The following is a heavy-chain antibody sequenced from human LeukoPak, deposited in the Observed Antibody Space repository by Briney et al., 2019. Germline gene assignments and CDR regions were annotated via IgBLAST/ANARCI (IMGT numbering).Heavy chain of an antibody. V-gene: IGHV3-7*01. CDR3: ATSPTYYDFWSGYSENY. CDR1: GFTFSSYW. J-gene: IGHJ4*02. Sequence: GGSLRLSCAASGFTFSSYWMSWVRQAPGKGLEWVANIKQDGSEKYYVDSVKGRFTISRDNAKNSLYLQMNSLRAEDTAVYYCATSPTYYDFWSGYSENYWGQGTLVTVSS. D-gene: IGHD3-3*01. CDR2: IKQDGSEK.